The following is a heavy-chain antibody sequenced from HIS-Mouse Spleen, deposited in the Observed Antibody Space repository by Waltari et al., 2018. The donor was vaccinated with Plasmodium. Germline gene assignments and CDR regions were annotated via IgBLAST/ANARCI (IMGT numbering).Heavy chain of an antibody. J-gene: IGHJ4*02. CDR2: IYYSGST. Sequence: QLQLQESGPGPVKPSETLSLTCTVSGGSISSSSYYWGWIRQPPGKGLEWIGSIYYSGSTYYNPSLKSRVTISVDTSKNQFSLKLSSVTAADTAVYYWARRGGSYYYFDYWGQGTLVTVSS. D-gene: IGHD1-26*01. V-gene: IGHV4-39*01. CDR3: ARRGGSYYYFDY. CDR1: GGSISSSSYY.